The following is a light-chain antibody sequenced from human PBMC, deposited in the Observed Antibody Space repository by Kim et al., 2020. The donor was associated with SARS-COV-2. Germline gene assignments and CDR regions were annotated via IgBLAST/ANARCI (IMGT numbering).Light chain of an antibody. CDR2: GAS. CDR1: QSIGNC. J-gene: IGKJ1*01. Sequence: LSASVGDRVIITCRASQSIGNCLNWYQHKPGKAPKLLIYGASSLQSGVPSGFSGSGSGTEFTLTISSLQPEDIATYYCQQCASTPTFGQGTKLEI. CDR3: QQCASTPT. V-gene: IGKV1-39*01.